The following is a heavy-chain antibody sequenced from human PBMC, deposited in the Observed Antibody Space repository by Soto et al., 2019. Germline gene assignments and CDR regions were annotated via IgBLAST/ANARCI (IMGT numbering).Heavy chain of an antibody. Sequence: QVQLVESGGGVVQPGRSLILSFAASGFTFSSYAMHWVRQAPGKGLEWVAVISYDGSNKYYAASVKGRFTISRDNSTNTLYLQMNSLRAEDTAVYYCARPRGDSSGYYYPPGGYWGQGTLLTVSS. J-gene: IGHJ4*02. D-gene: IGHD3-22*01. CDR3: ARPRGDSSGYYYPPGGY. CDR2: ISYDGSNK. V-gene: IGHV3-30-3*01. CDR1: GFTFSSYA.